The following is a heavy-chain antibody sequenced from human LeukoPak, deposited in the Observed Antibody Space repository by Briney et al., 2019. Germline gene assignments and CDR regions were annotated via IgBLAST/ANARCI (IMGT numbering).Heavy chain of an antibody. CDR3: AREVEVLPATMGVYYYYYMDV. D-gene: IGHD2-2*01. J-gene: IGHJ6*03. CDR1: GFTINNYW. Sequence: GGSLRLPCAASGFTINNYWMHWVRQAPGKGLVWVSRINSDGRRPDYADSVKGRFTISRDNAKNTLYLQMNSLRPDDTAVYYCAREVEVLPATMGVYYYYYMDVWGRGTTVTVSS. CDR2: INSDGRRP. V-gene: IGHV3-74*01.